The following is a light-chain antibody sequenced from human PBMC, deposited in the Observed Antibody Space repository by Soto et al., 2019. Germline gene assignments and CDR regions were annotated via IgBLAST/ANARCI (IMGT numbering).Light chain of an antibody. CDR3: MQATHWPPMYT. CDR2: QVS. Sequence: DVVMSQSPLSLSVTLGQPASISCRSSQSLVYSDGNSYFNWFQQRPGQSPRRLIYQVSNRDSGVXDXFXXSGSGTDFTMKISRVEAEDVAVYYCMQATHWPPMYTFGQGTKLDIK. CDR1: QSLVYSDGNSY. V-gene: IGKV2-30*01. J-gene: IGKJ2*01.